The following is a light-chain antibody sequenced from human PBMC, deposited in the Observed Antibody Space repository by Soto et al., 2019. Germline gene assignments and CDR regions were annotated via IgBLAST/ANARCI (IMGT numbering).Light chain of an antibody. J-gene: IGKJ1*01. CDR2: AAS. V-gene: IGKV1-9*01. CDR3: QQYNDYPWT. Sequence: IQLTQSPSSLSASVGDRVTITCRASQGISSYLAWYQQKPGKAPKLLIYAASTLQSGVPSRFSGSESGTEFTLTISTLQPDDFATYYCQQYNDYPWTFGQGTKVDIK. CDR1: QGISSY.